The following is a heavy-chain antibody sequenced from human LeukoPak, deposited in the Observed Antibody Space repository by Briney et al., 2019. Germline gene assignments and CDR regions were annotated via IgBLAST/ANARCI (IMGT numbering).Heavy chain of an antibody. CDR2: ISYDGSNK. V-gene: IGHV3-30*04. Sequence: GRSLRLSCAASGFTFSSYAMHWVRQAPGKGLEWVAVISYDGSNKYYADSVKGRFTICRDNSKNTLYLQMNSLRAEDTAVYYCARDYGDYGNAFDIWGQGTMVTVSS. CDR3: ARDYGDYGNAFDI. J-gene: IGHJ3*02. CDR1: GFTFSSYA. D-gene: IGHD4-17*01.